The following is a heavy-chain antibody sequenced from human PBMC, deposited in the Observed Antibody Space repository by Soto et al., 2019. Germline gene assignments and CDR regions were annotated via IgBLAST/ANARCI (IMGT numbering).Heavy chain of an antibody. Sequence: SETLSLTCTVSGGSISSSSYYWGWIRQPPGKGLEWIGSIYYSGSTYYNPSLKSRVTISVDTSKNQFSLKLSSVTAADTAVYYCARPSVGGYSGYDSPQDYGDYVGWFDPWGQGTLVTVSS. J-gene: IGHJ5*02. D-gene: IGHD5-12*01. CDR3: ARPSVGGYSGYDSPQDYGDYVGWFDP. V-gene: IGHV4-39*01. CDR1: GGSISSSSYY. CDR2: IYYSGST.